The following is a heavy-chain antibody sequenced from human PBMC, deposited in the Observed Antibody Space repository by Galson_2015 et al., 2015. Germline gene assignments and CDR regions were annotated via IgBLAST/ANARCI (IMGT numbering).Heavy chain of an antibody. Sequence: TLSLTCAVSGGSISSGGYSWSWIRQPPGKGLEWIGYNYHSGSTYYNPSLKSRVTISVDRSKNQFSLKLSSVTAADTAVYYCAREAGTSAFDIWGQGTMVTVSS. V-gene: IGHV4-30-2*01. J-gene: IGHJ3*02. D-gene: IGHD6-13*01. CDR2: NYHSGST. CDR1: GGSISSGGYS. CDR3: AREAGTSAFDI.